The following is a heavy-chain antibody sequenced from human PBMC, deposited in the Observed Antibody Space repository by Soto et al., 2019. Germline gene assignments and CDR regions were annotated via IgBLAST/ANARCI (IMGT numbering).Heavy chain of an antibody. CDR1: GFTFSSFW. V-gene: IGHV3-74*01. CDR2: INSDGSST. D-gene: IGHD3-10*01. CDR3: VRDRDTYGSGFMDV. Sequence: EVLLVESGGGLVQRGGSLRLSCAASGFTFSSFWMHWVRQTPGKGLVWVSGINSDGSSTNHADSVKGRFTISRDNAKNTLYLQMNSLRGEDTAVYYCVRDRDTYGSGFMDVWGQGTTVTVSS. J-gene: IGHJ6*02.